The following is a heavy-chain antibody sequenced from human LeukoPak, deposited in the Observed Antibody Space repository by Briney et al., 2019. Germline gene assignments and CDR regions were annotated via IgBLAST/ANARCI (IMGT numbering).Heavy chain of an antibody. J-gene: IGHJ5*02. CDR1: GYTFTGYY. D-gene: IGHD3-9*01. V-gene: IGHV1-2*02. CDR2: INSDSGFT. Sequence: AASVKVSCKASGYTFTGYYMNWVRQAPGQGLEWMGWINSDSGFTTYAQKFQGRVTMTRDTSITTVYMDLTRLTSDDTAVYYCARNFDMKGFDPWGQGTLVTVSS. CDR3: ARNFDMKGFDP.